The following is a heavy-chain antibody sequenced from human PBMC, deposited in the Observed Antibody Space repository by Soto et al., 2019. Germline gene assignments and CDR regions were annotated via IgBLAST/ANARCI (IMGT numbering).Heavy chain of an antibody. CDR1: GYSFTSYW. CDR3: ASGIPKPGGEVTAHDAFDI. J-gene: IGHJ3*02. CDR2: IYPGDSDT. Sequence: GESLKISCKGSGYSFTSYWIGWVRQMPGKGLEWMGIIYPGDSDTRYSPSFQGQVTISADKSISTAYLQWSSLKASDTAMYYCASGIPKPGGEVTAHDAFDIWGQGTMVTVSS. D-gene: IGHD3-16*01. V-gene: IGHV5-51*01.